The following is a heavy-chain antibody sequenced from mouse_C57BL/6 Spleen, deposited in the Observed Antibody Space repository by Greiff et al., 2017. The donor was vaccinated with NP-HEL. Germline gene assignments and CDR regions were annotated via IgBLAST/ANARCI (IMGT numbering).Heavy chain of an antibody. D-gene: IGHD1-1*01. J-gene: IGHJ1*03. CDR2: IYPGGGYT. CDR3: AREGLLGYFDV. CDR1: GYTFTNYW. V-gene: IGHV1-63*01. Sequence: QVQLQQSGAELVRPGTSVKMSCKASGYTFTNYWIGWAKQRPGHGLEWIGDIYPGGGYTNYNEKFKGKATLTADKSSSTAYMQFSSLTSEDSAIYYCAREGLLGYFDVWGTGTTVTVSS.